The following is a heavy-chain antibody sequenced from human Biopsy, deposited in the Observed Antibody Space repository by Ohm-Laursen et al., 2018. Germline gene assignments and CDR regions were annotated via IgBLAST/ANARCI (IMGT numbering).Heavy chain of an antibody. CDR3: AKGLYSGSYYYDS. J-gene: IGHJ4*02. CDR1: GFTFGNYA. D-gene: IGHD1-26*01. Sequence: SLRLSCTASGFTFGNYAMSWVRQTPGKGLEWASLISNRSGTKSYTDSVKGRFSISRDNSKNTVDLQMNSLRAEDTAVYYCAKGLYSGSYYYDSWGQGTLVTVSS. CDR2: ISNRSGTK. V-gene: IGHV3-23*01.